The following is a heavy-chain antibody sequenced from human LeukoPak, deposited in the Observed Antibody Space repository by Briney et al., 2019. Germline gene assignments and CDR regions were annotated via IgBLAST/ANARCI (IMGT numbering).Heavy chain of an antibody. CDR2: ISSSSSYI. Sequence: GGSLRLCCAASGFTFSSYSMNWVRQAPGKGLEWVSSISSSSSYIYYADSVKGRFTISRDNAKNSLYLQVNSLRAEDTAVYYCAKAPYFKSSFDYWGQGTLVTVSS. V-gene: IGHV3-21*04. CDR1: GFTFSSYS. J-gene: IGHJ4*02. CDR3: AKAPYFKSSFDY. D-gene: IGHD2/OR15-2a*01.